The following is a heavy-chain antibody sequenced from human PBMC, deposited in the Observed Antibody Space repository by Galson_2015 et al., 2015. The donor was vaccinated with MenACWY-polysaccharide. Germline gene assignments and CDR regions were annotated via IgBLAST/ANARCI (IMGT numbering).Heavy chain of an antibody. J-gene: IGHJ4*02. V-gene: IGHV3-74*01. CDR3: ARGGDGYGNFDY. CDR1: EFTFSGYW. CDR2: INGAGSTT. D-gene: IGHD5-24*01. Sequence: SLRLSCAASEFTFSGYWMHWVRQAPGKGLVWGSRINGAGSTTSCADSVKGRFTISRDNAQHMLYLQMNSLRAEDTAVYYCARGGDGYGNFDYWGQGILVTVSS.